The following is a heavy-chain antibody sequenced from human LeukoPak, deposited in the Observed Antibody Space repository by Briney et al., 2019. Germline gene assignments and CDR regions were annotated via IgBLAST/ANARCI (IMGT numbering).Heavy chain of an antibody. J-gene: IGHJ4*02. D-gene: IGHD3-10*01. V-gene: IGHV4-31*03. Sequence: SQTLSLTCTVSGGSISSGRYYWGWIRRHPGKGLEWIGNIHYSGSTSYNPSLKSRVTISVDTSKNQFALKLSSVTAADTAVYYCARYYSGSGSYSVYFDYWGQGTLVTVSS. CDR2: IHYSGST. CDR3: ARYYSGSGSYSVYFDY. CDR1: GGSISSGRYY.